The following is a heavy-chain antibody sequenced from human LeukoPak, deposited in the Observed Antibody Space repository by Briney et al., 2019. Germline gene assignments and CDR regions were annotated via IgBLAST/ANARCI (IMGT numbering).Heavy chain of an antibody. CDR2: IYPGDSDT. CDR3: TREGDFEFDY. D-gene: IGHD3-3*01. CDR1: GYIFTTYW. Sequence: GESLQISCHASGYIFTTYWIGWVRQMPGKGLEWMGIIYPGDSDTRYSPSFQGQVTISADKSISTAYLQWSSLKASDTAMYYCTREGDFEFDYWGQGTLVTVSS. J-gene: IGHJ4*02. V-gene: IGHV5-51*01.